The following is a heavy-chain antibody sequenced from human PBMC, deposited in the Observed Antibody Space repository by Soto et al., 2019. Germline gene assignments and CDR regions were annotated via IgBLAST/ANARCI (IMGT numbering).Heavy chain of an antibody. Sequence: QVQLMASGGVVLQPGRSLRLSCAASGVTFNTYAMHWVRQAPGKGLEWVAVITPDGTEQYYADSVKGRFTIPRDNSKNALYLKMQTLGLEDMSVSLFAKRLILGARRMADSDHWGRGTLVTVSS. CDR3: AKRLILGARRMADSDH. J-gene: IGHJ2*01. V-gene: IGHV3-30*18. CDR2: ITPDGTEQ. D-gene: IGHD1-26*01. CDR1: GVTFNTYA.